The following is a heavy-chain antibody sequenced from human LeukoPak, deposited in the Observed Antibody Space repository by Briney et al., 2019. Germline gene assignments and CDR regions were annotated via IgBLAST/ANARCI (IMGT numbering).Heavy chain of an antibody. J-gene: IGHJ4*02. CDR2: IYWDGDS. D-gene: IGHD3-9*01. V-gene: IGHV2-5*02. CDR1: GFSLSSSGVA. Sequence: SGPTLVKPTQTLTLTCTVSGFSLSSSGVAVGWIRQPPGKALEWLALIYWDGDSRYSPSLRSRLTITKDTSKNQVVLTVTNVDPNDTATYYCAHRRPPAISTGYYNFDSWGQGTLVTVSS. CDR3: AHRRPPAISTGYYNFDS.